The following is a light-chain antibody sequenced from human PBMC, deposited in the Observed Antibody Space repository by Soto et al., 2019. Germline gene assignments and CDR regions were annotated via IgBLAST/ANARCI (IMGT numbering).Light chain of an antibody. J-gene: IGKJ1*01. Sequence: DLQMTQSPSTLSASVGDRVTITCRASQSVSDWLAWYQQKPGKAPNLLIYRASHLESGVPSRFSGSGSGTEFFLTLSSLQPDDFATYYCQQYTTYSVTFGQGTKVEIK. CDR1: QSVSDW. CDR2: RAS. V-gene: IGKV1-5*03. CDR3: QQYTTYSVT.